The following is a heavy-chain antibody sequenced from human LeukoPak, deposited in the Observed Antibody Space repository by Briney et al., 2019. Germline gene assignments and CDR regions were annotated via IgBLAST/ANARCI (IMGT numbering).Heavy chain of an antibody. D-gene: IGHD3-16*01. CDR3: TWGTSSTKIDS. V-gene: IGHV5-10-1*01. CDR2: IALSDSQA. Sequence: GESLKISYKDFDSSLTFYWISWVRQMPGRGLEWMGKIALSDSQATYNPSFQGHVTISADKSINTVYLYWSSLEASDTAMYYCTWGTSSTKIDSWGQGTLVTVSS. CDR1: DSSLTFYW. J-gene: IGHJ4*02.